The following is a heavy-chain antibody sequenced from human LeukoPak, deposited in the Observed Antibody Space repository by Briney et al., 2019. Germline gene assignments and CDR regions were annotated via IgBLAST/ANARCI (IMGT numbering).Heavy chain of an antibody. V-gene: IGHV1-2*02. CDR3: ARGGTYPDWYFDL. CDR2: INLNSGAT. J-gene: IGHJ2*01. CDR1: GYTFTGYY. Sequence: ASVKVSCKASGYTFTGYYIHWVRQAPGQGLEWMGWINLNSGATNYAQKFQGRVTMTRDTSISTAYMELSRLRSDETAVHYCARGGTYPDWYFDLWGRGTLVTVSS.